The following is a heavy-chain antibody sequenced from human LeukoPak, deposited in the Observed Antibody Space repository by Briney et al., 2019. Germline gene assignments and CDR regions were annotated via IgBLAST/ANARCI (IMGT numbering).Heavy chain of an antibody. D-gene: IGHD5-18*01. Sequence: PGGSLRLSCAASGFSFSSYWMSWGRQAPGKGLEWVANIRQDGSEEYYVDSVKGRFTISRDNAKNSLYLQMNSLRAEDTAVYYCARMTRYTYPAIDYWGQGTLVTVSS. CDR3: ARMTRYTYPAIDY. J-gene: IGHJ4*02. V-gene: IGHV3-7*01. CDR2: IRQDGSEE. CDR1: GFSFSSYW.